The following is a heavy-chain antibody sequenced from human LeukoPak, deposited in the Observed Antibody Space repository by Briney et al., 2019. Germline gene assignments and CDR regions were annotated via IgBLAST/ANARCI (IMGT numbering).Heavy chain of an antibody. D-gene: IGHD5-18*01. V-gene: IGHV1-2*02. CDR3: ARSRIRIQLRTYNWFDP. CDR2: INPNSGGT. CDR1: GYTFTGYY. Sequence: ASVKVSCKASGYTFTGYYMHWVRQAPGQGLEWMGWINPNSGGTNYAQKFQGRVTMTRDTSISTAYMELSRLRSDDTAVYYCARSRIRIQLRTYNWFDPWGQGTLVTVSS. J-gene: IGHJ5*02.